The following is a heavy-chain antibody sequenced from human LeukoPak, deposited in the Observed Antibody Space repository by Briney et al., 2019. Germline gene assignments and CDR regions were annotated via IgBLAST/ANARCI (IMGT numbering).Heavy chain of an antibody. D-gene: IGHD3-9*01. CDR3: AKSGPPYYDIFTNTRDYYYYMDV. J-gene: IGHJ6*03. Sequence: PGGSLRLSCAASGFTFSSYSVNWVRQAPGKGLEWVSSISSSSSYIYFADSVRGRFTISRDNSKNTLYLQMNSLRAEDTAVYYCAKSGPPYYDIFTNTRDYYYYMDVWGKGTTVTISS. V-gene: IGHV3-21*04. CDR2: ISSSSSYI. CDR1: GFTFSSYS.